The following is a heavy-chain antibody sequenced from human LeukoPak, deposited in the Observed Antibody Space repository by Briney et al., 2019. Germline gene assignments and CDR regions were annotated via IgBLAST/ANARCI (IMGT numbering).Heavy chain of an antibody. CDR3: ARDTIAVPGDFDY. J-gene: IGHJ4*02. CDR2: INSDGSST. CDR1: GFTFSSYW. Sequence: GGSLRLSCAASGFTFSSYWMHWVRQAPGKGLLWVSRINSDGSSTTYADSVKGRFTISRDNAKNTLYLQMNSLRAEDTAVYYCARDTIAVPGDFDYWGRGALVTVSS. D-gene: IGHD6-19*01. V-gene: IGHV3-74*01.